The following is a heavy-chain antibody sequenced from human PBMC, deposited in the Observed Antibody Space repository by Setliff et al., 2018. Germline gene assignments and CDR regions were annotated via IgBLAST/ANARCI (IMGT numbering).Heavy chain of an antibody. CDR3: ARLIGSCSSSSCSGALDL. CDR1: GYSFSRSW. Sequence: GESLKLSCQGFGYSFSRSWIVWVRQMPGRGLEWLGIVYPGDSDTRYNPSFQGQVTISVDKSIDTAYLQSSSLKASDSAIYYCARLIGSCSSSSCSGALDLWGQGTMVTVSS. V-gene: IGHV5-51*01. CDR2: VYPGDSDT. D-gene: IGHD2-2*03. J-gene: IGHJ3*01.